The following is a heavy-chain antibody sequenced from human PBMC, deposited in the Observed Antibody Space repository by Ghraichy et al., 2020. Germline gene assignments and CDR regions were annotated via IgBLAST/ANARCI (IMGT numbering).Heavy chain of an antibody. J-gene: IGHJ4*02. Sequence: GGSLRLSCAASGFTFSSYSMNWVRQAPGKGLEWVSSISSSSSYIYYADSVKGRFTISRDNAKNSLYLQMNSLRAEDTAVYYCARDGLNFKPFDYWGQGTLVTVSS. CDR3: ARDGLNFKPFDY. V-gene: IGHV3-21*01. D-gene: IGHD3-10*01. CDR1: GFTFSSYS. CDR2: ISSSSSYI.